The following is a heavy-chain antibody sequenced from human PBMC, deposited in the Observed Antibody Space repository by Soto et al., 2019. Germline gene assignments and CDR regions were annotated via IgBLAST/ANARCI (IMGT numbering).Heavy chain of an antibody. Sequence: SETMSLTCSVAGGYIISYCWSWIRQPPGKGLEWIGYIYYSGSTNYNPSLKSRVTISVDTSKNQFSLKLSSVTAADTAVYYCATGGWELPQFDYWGQGTLVTVSS. CDR3: ATGGWELPQFDY. V-gene: IGHV4-59*08. D-gene: IGHD1-26*01. CDR2: IYYSGST. CDR1: GGYIISYC. J-gene: IGHJ4*02.